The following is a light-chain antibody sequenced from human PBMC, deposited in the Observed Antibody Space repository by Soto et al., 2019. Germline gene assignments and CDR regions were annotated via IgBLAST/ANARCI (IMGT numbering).Light chain of an antibody. CDR3: QQYYSSPFT. J-gene: IGKJ2*01. CDR1: QTVLYSSNNKNY. CDR2: WAS. V-gene: IGKV4-1*01. Sequence: DIVMTQSPDSLAVSLGERATINCESSQTVLYSSNNKNYLAWYQHKPGQPPKLLIYWASTRESGVPDRFSGSGSGTDFTLTISSLQAEDVAVYYCQQYYSSPFTFGLWTKLEIK.